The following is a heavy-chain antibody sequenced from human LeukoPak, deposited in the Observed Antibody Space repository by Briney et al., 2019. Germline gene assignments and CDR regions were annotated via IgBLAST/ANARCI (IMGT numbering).Heavy chain of an antibody. CDR2: IYYSGST. J-gene: IGHJ6*02. CDR3: ARQNSGSYSLSYYYYGMDV. D-gene: IGHD1-26*01. Sequence: PSETLSLTCTVSGGSISSYYWSWIRQPPGKGLEWIGYIYYSGSTYYNPSLKSRVTISVDTSKNQFSLKLSSVTAADTAVYYCARQNSGSYSLSYYYYGMDVWGQGTTVTVSS. CDR1: GGSISSYY. V-gene: IGHV4-59*12.